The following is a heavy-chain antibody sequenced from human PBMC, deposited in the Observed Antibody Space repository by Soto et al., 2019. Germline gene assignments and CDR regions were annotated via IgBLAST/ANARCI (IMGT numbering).Heavy chain of an antibody. Sequence: LSLTCTVSGGSFSSGAYHWSWIRQYPGKGLEWIGSISYRGNTYYNPSLKSRLSMSVDTSKNQFSLNLTSVTAADTAVYFCARMSATGTRWFDPWGQGTQVTVSS. D-gene: IGHD6-13*01. J-gene: IGHJ5*02. V-gene: IGHV4-31*03. CDR2: ISYRGNT. CDR1: GGSFSSGAYH. CDR3: ARMSATGTRWFDP.